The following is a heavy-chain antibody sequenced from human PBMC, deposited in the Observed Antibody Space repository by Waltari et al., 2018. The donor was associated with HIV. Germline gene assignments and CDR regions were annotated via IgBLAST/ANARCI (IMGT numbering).Heavy chain of an antibody. Sequence: VQLVESGGGLVKTGGSLRLSCAASGFTSSNAGMSWVGQAQGKGLGWVGRIKSKTDGGTTDVDAPVKDSFTSSRDVSKDTLYLQMNGLNIGDTGVYYCISVPARWGQGTLVTVSS. V-gene: IGHV3-15*01. CDR1: GFTSSNAG. J-gene: IGHJ4*02. CDR2: IKSKTDGGTT. CDR3: ISVPAR.